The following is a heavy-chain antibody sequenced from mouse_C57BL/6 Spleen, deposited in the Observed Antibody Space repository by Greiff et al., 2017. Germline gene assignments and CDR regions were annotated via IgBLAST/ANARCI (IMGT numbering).Heavy chain of an antibody. CDR2: IYPGDGDT. J-gene: IGHJ3*01. CDR1: GYAFSSYW. V-gene: IGHV1-80*01. D-gene: IGHD4-1*01. Sequence: LVESGAELVKPGASVKISCKASGYAFSSYWMNWVKQRPGKGLEWIGQIYPGDGDTNYNGKFKGKATLTADKSSSTAYMQLSSLTSEDSAVYFCARGGLGRPFAYWGQGTLVTVSA. CDR3: ARGGLGRPFAY.